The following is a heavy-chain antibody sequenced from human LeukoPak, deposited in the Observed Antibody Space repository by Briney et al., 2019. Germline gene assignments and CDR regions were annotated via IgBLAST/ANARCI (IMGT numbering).Heavy chain of an antibody. J-gene: IGHJ5*02. CDR3: ASQFRNGAYSSGWGMGWFDP. V-gene: IGHV4-39*01. CDR2: IFNSGST. CDR1: GGSISSSKYY. D-gene: IGHD6-19*01. Sequence: PSETLSLTCTVSGGSISSSKYYWGWIRQPPGKGLEWIGTIFNSGSTHYNPSLKSRVTISVDTSKNQFSLKLSSVTAADTAVYYCASQFRNGAYSSGWGMGWFDPWGQGTLVTVSS.